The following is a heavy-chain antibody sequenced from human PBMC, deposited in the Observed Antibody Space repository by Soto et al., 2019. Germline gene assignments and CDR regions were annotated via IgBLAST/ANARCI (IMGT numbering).Heavy chain of an antibody. V-gene: IGHV3-23*01. CDR1: GFTFSSYA. J-gene: IGHJ1*01. CDR2: IGGRDGST. Sequence: DVQLLESGGGLVQPGGSLRLSCAASGFTFSSYAMSWVRQAPGQGLEWVSKIGGRDGSTDYADAVKGRFTISRDNSNNTLHLQMSSLRAEDTAVYYCAREDSGWYGEFFQHWGKGTLVTVSS. CDR3: AREDSGWYGEFFQH. D-gene: IGHD6-19*01.